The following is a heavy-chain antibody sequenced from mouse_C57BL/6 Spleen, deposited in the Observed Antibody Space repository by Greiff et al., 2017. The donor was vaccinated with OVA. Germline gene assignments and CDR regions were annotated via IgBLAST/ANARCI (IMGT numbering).Heavy chain of an antibody. J-gene: IGHJ1*03. CDR1: GFTFSDYY. CDR3: ARDEGKNWDDWYFDV. V-gene: IGHV5-16*01. D-gene: IGHD4-1*01. Sequence: EVQLVESEGGLVQPGSSMKLSCTASGFTFSDYYMAWVRQVPEKGLEWVATINYDGSSTYYLDSLKSRFIISRDNAKNILYLQMSSLKSEDTATYYCARDEGKNWDDWYFDVWGTGTTVTVSS. CDR2: INYDGSST.